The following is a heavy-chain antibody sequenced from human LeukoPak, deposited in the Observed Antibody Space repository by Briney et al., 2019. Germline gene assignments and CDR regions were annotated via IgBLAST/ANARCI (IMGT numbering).Heavy chain of an antibody. CDR3: ARQVYSSGWSYYFEY. CDR2: IHYSGST. J-gene: IGHJ4*02. Sequence: PSETLSLTCAVSGGSISSYYWSWIRQPPGRGLEWIGSIHYSGSTSYNSSLKSRVTMSIDTSKNQFSLKLSSVTPADTAVYYCARQVYSSGWSYYFEYWGQGILVTVSS. V-gene: IGHV4-59*01. D-gene: IGHD6-13*01. CDR1: GGSISSYY.